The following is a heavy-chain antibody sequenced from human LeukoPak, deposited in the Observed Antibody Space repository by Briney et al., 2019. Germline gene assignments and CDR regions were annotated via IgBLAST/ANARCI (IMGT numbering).Heavy chain of an antibody. CDR3: ASGYSYGSGIDY. J-gene: IGHJ4*02. CDR2: IIPIFGTA. V-gene: IGHV1-69*13. Sequence: ASVKVSCKASGGTFSSYAISWVRQAPGQGLEWMGGIIPIFGTANYAQKFQGRVTITADESTSTAYMELSSLRSEDTAVYYCASGYSYGSGIDYWGQGTLVTASS. D-gene: IGHD5-18*01. CDR1: GGTFSSYA.